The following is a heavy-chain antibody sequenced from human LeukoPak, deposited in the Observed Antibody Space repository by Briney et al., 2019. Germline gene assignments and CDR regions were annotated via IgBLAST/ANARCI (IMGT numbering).Heavy chain of an antibody. V-gene: IGHV3-7*01. CDR3: ASLYDILTGYYNLFDY. CDR1: GFTFSSYW. CDR2: IKQDGSEK. D-gene: IGHD3-9*01. Sequence: GGSLRLSCAAPGFTFSSYWMSWVRQAPGKGLEWVANIKQDGSEKYYVDSVKGRFTISRDNAKNSLYLQMNSLRAEDTAVYYCASLYDILTGYYNLFDYWGQGTLVTVSS. J-gene: IGHJ4*02.